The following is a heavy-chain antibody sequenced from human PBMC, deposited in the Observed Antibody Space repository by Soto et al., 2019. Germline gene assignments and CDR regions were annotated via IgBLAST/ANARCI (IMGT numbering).Heavy chain of an antibody. CDR3: AKYAGTRLYYGMDV. CDR1: GFTFSDSY. Sequence: LRLSCAASGFTFSDSYMSWIRQAPGKGLEWISYITFSGNTVYYADSLKGRFTISRDNSKNTLYLQMNSLRAEDTAVYYCAKYAGTRLYYGMDVWGQGTTVTVSS. D-gene: IGHD6-13*01. J-gene: IGHJ6*02. CDR2: ITFSGNTV. V-gene: IGHV3-11*01.